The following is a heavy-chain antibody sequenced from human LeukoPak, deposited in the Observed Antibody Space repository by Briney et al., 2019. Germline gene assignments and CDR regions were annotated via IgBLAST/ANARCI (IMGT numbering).Heavy chain of an antibody. CDR2: IIPIFDTG. D-gene: IGHD3-22*01. V-gene: IGHV1-69*13. Sequence: EASVKVSCKTSGGTFSTYAISWVRQAPGQGLEWMGGIIPIFDTGNYAQKFQGRVTITADESTSTAYMELSSLRSEDTAVYYCARGLGDSSGYYYSDYWGQGTLVTVSS. CDR3: ARGLGDSSGYYYSDY. CDR1: GGTFSTYA. J-gene: IGHJ4*02.